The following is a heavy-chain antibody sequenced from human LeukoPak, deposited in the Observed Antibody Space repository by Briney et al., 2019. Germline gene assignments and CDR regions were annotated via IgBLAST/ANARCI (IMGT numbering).Heavy chain of an antibody. CDR2: IIPIFGTA. J-gene: IGHJ6*02. D-gene: IGHD2-2*01. V-gene: IGHV1-69*13. CDR1: GGTFSSYA. CDR3: ARAILYCSSTSCYVRDYYYGMDV. Sequence: ASVKVSCKASGGTFSSYAISWVRQAPGQGLEWMGGIIPIFGTANYAQKFQGRVTITADESTSTAYIELSSLRSEDTAVYYCARAILYCSSTSCYVRDYYYGMDVWGQGTTVTVSS.